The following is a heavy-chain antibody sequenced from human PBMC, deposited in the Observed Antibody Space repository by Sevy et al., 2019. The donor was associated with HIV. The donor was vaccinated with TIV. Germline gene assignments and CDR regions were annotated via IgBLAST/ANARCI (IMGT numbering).Heavy chain of an antibody. V-gene: IGHV1-69*13. Sequence: ASVKVSCKASGGTFSSYAISWVRQAPGQGLEWMGGIILIFGTANYAQKFQGRVTITADESTSTAYMELSSLRSADTAVYYCARGERDGYKYDAFDFWGQGTMVTVSS. CDR3: ARGERDGYKYDAFDF. J-gene: IGHJ3*01. CDR2: IILIFGTA. D-gene: IGHD1-1*01. CDR1: GGTFSSYA.